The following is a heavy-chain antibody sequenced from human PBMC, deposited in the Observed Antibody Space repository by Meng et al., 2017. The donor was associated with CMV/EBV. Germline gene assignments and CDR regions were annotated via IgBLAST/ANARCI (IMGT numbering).Heavy chain of an antibody. D-gene: IGHD2-2*02. CDR3: ARGFGYCSSTSCYTGYYYYYGMDV. Sequence: SETLSLTCAVYGGSFSGYYWSWIRQPPGKGLEWIGEINHSGSTNYNPSLKSRVTISVDTSKNQFSLKLSSVTAADTAVYYCARGFGYCSSTSCYTGYYYYYGMDVWGQGTTVTVSS. CDR1: GGSFSGYY. V-gene: IGHV4-34*01. J-gene: IGHJ6*02. CDR2: INHSGST.